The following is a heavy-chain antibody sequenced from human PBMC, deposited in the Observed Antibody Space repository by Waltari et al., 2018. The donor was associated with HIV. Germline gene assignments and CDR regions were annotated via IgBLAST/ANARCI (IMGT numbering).Heavy chain of an antibody. CDR1: GFSFDDYA. CDR2: ISWNSGDT. D-gene: IGHD7-27*01. Sequence: EVQLVESGGDLVQPGRSLRLSCVASGFSFDDYAMHWVRQASGKGLEWVSGISWNSGDTGYADSVRGRFTISRDNAKNSLYLQMNSLRDEDTALYYCAKANTINWGYKDAFDIWGQGTVVTVSP. CDR3: AKANTINWGYKDAFDI. J-gene: IGHJ3*02. V-gene: IGHV3-9*01.